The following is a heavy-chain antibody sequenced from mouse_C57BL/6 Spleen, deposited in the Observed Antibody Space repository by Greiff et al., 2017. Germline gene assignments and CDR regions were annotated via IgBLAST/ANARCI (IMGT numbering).Heavy chain of an antibody. CDR1: GFTFSDYY. D-gene: IGHD1-1*02. CDR3: ARGGLYGYDAMDY. Sequence: EVQRVESEGGLVQPGSSMKLSCTASGFTFSDYYMAWVRQVPEKGLEWVANINYDGSSTYYLDSLKGRFIISRDNAKNSLYLQMSSLKSEDTATYYCARGGLYGYDAMDYWGQGTSVTVSS. CDR2: INYDGSST. V-gene: IGHV5-16*01. J-gene: IGHJ4*01.